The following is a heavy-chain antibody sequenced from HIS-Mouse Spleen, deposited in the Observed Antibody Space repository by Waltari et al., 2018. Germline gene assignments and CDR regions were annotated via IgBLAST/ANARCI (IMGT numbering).Heavy chain of an antibody. CDR1: GFTFSSYS. Sequence: EVQLVESGGGLVKPGGSLRLSCAASGFTFSSYSMNWVRQAPGKGLEWASSISISRSYIYYADSMKGRFTISRDNAKNSLYLQINSLRAEDTAVYYCASNLGSDSYGRGDYWGQGTLVTVSS. D-gene: IGHD5-18*01. J-gene: IGHJ4*02. CDR3: ASNLGSDSYGRGDY. V-gene: IGHV3-21*01. CDR2: ISISRSYI.